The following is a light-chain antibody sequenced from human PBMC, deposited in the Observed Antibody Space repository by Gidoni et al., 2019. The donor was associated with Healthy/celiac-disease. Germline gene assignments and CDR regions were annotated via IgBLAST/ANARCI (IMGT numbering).Light chain of an antibody. CDR2: AAS. CDR1: QSIRSY. Sequence: DIQMTQSPSSLSASVGDRVTITCRASQSIRSYLNWYQQKPGKAPKLLMYAASSLQSGVPSRFSGSGSGTDFTLTISSLQPEDFATYYCQQSYSTRFTFGPGTKVDIK. V-gene: IGKV1-39*01. J-gene: IGKJ3*01. CDR3: QQSYSTRFT.